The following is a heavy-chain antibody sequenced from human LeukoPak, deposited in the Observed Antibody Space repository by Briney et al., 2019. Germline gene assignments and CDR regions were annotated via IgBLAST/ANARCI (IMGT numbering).Heavy chain of an antibody. CDR3: AELGITMIGGV. CDR2: ISNSGDSI. CDR1: GFTFSDSY. Sequence: GGSLRLSCAASGFTFSDSYMTRIRQAPGKGLEWVSFISNSGDSIYYADSVKGRFTISRDNAKNSLYLQMNSLRAEDTAVYYCAELGITMIGGVWGKGTTVTISS. J-gene: IGHJ6*04. D-gene: IGHD3-10*02. V-gene: IGHV3-11*04.